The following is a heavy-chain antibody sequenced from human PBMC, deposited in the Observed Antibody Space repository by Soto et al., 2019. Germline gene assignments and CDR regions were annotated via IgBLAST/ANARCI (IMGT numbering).Heavy chain of an antibody. CDR2: IIPIFGTA. CDR1: GGTFSSYA. Sequence: WASVKVSCKASGGTFSSYAVSWVRQAPGQGLEWMGGIIPIFGTANYAQKFQGRVTITADESTSTAYMELSSLRSEDTAVYYCATENPRRWFDPWGQGTLVTVSS. J-gene: IGHJ5*02. CDR3: ATENPRRWFDP. V-gene: IGHV1-69*13.